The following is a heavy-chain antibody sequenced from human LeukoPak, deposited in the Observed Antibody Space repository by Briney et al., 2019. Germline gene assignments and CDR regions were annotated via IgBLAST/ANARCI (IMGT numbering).Heavy chain of an antibody. CDR2: FSGSGGST. J-gene: IGHJ4*02. D-gene: IGHD2-2*01. Sequence: PGGSLRLSCAASGCTFSSYAMSWIRQAPGKGLEWVSTFSGSGGSTYYADSVKGRFTISRDNSKNTLYLQMNSLRAEDTAVYYCAKASCSSSSCYADYWGQGTLVTVSS. CDR1: GCTFSSYA. CDR3: AKASCSSSSCYADY. V-gene: IGHV3-23*01.